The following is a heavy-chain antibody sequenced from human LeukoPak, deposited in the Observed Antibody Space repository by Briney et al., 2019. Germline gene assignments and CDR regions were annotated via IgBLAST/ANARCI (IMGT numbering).Heavy chain of an antibody. J-gene: IGHJ2*01. D-gene: IGHD3-3*01. CDR3: ARENGWSHWYVDR. Sequence: SETLSLTCTVSGGSISGYYWSWIRQTPGKGLEWIGSIHYSGTTNYNPSLKSRLTISVDTSKNQFSLKVTSVSAADTGVYYCARENGWSHWYVDRWDRGAVVTVSS. V-gene: IGHV4-59*01. CDR1: GGSISGYY. CDR2: IHYSGTT.